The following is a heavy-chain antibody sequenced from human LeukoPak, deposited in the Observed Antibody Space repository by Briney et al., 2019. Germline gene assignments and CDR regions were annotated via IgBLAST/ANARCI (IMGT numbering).Heavy chain of an antibody. CDR3: AKDVGPRGGPDY. CDR2: IYTSGST. Sequence: NTSETLSLTCTVSGGSISSGSYYWSWIRQPAGKGLERIGRIYTSGSTNYNPSLKSRVTISVDTSKNQFSLKLSSVTAADTAVYYCAKDVGPRGGPDYWGQGTLVTVSS. CDR1: GGSISSGSYY. D-gene: IGHD1-26*01. J-gene: IGHJ4*02. V-gene: IGHV4-61*02.